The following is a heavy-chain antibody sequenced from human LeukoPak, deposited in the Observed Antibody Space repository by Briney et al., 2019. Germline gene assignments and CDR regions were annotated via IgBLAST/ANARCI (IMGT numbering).Heavy chain of an antibody. D-gene: IGHD6-13*01. J-gene: IGHJ4*02. V-gene: IGHV3-15*01. CDR3: TTPAQYSSSWYVDY. CDR1: GVTFSNAW. Sequence: GGSLRLSCAASGVTFSNAWMSWVRQAPGKGLEWVGRIKSKTDGGTTDYAAPVKGRFTTSRDDSKNTLYLQMNSLKTEDTAVYYCTTPAQYSSSWYVDYWGQGTLVTVSS. CDR2: IKSKTDGGTT.